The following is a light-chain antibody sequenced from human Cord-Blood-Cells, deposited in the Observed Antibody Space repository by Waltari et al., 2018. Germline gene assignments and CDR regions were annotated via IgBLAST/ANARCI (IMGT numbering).Light chain of an antibody. CDR3: QQYGSSPYT. Sequence: EIVLTQSPGTLSLSPGERATLSCRASQSVSSSYLAWYQQKPGQAPRVLIYGASSRATGIPERFSGSGSGTDFTLTISRLEPEEFAVYYCQQYGSSPYTFGQGTKLEIK. CDR1: QSVSSSY. J-gene: IGKJ2*01. CDR2: GAS. V-gene: IGKV3-20*01.